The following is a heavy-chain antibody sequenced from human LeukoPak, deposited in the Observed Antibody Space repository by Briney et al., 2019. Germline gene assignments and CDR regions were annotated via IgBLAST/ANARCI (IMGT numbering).Heavy chain of an antibody. D-gene: IGHD3-22*01. CDR2: TRNKANSYTT. V-gene: IGHV3-72*01. CDR3: ARCYYDSSGYSCFDY. CDR1: GFTFSDHY. J-gene: IGHJ4*02. Sequence: PGGSLRLSCAASGFTFSDHYMDWVRQAPGKGLEWVGRTRNKANSYTTEYAASVKGRFTISRDDSKNSLYLQMNSLKTEDTAVYYCARCYYDSSGYSCFDYWGQGTLVTVSS.